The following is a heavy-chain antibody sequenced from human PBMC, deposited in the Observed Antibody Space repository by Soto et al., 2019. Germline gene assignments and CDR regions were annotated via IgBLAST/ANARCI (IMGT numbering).Heavy chain of an antibody. D-gene: IGHD1-20*01. CDR3: AKDRAEGPQLTGLYYFGY. CDR2: ISGSGGAT. V-gene: IGHV3-23*01. Sequence: PGGSLRLSCVASGFTFSSYAMSWVRQAPGKGLEWVSGISGSGGATYYADSVKGRLTISRDNSKNMLYLQMNSLRAEDTAVYYCAKDRAEGPQLTGLYYFGYWGQGTLVTVSS. J-gene: IGHJ4*02. CDR1: GFTFSSYA.